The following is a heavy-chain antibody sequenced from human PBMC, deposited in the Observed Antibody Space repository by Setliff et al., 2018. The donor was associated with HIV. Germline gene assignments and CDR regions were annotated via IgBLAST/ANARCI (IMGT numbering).Heavy chain of an antibody. CDR3: ATYNTKAAFAA. V-gene: IGHV3-15*01. CDR1: GFTFSGYS. J-gene: IGHJ3*01. Sequence: GGSLRLSCAAPGFTFSGYSMTWVRQAPGKGLEWIGLIRNKNDGGTTEHAAPMKGRFTISRDDSKNTLYLQVDSLDTEDSAIYYCATYNTKAAFAAWGQGTRVTVSS. CDR2: IRNKNDGGTT. D-gene: IGHD1-1*01.